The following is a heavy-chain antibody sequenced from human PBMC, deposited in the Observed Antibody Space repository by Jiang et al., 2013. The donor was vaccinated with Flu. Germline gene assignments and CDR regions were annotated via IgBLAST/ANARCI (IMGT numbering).Heavy chain of an antibody. CDR3: ARPVVGATTWYFDL. V-gene: IGHV4-59*08. Sequence: LLKPSETLSLTCTVSGGSISSYYWSWIRQPPGKGLEWIGYIYYSGSTNYNPSLKSRVTISVDTSKNQFSLKLSSVTAADTAVYYCARPVVGATTWYFDLWGRGTLVTVSS. J-gene: IGHJ2*01. D-gene: IGHD1-26*01. CDR1: GGSISSYY. CDR2: IYYSGST.